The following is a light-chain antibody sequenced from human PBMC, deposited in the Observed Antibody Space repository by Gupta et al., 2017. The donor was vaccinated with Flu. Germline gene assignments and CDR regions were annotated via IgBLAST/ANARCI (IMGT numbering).Light chain of an antibody. CDR2: YRSDSDV. V-gene: IGLV5-45*03. CDR1: SDINVDSYR. J-gene: IGLJ3*02. Sequence: QAVLTQPSSLSASPGASASLTCTLRSDINVDSYRIFWYQQKPGSPPQFLLRYRSDSDVRQGSGVSRRFSGSKDASANAGILXIXGLQSEXEADYYCMIWHSSAWVFGGGTKLTVL. CDR3: MIWHSSAWV.